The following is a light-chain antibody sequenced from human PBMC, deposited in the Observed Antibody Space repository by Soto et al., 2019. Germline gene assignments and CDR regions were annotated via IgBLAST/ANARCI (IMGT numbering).Light chain of an antibody. CDR3: QQYDIWPPYT. V-gene: IGKV3-15*01. CDR2: DAS. J-gene: IGKJ2*01. CDR1: QNIRSS. Sequence: FPASPFASPGERVTLLRTASQNIRSSLAWYQQRPGQAPRLLIYDASTRATGIPPRFSGGGSGTEFTVTISSLQSEDFAIYYCQQYDIWPPYTFGQGTKVDIK.